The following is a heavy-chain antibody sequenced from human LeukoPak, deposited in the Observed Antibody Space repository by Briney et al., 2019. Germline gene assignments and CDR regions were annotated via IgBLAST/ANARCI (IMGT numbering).Heavy chain of an antibody. CDR2: ISYDGSNK. D-gene: IGHD2-15*01. CDR1: GFTFSSYA. Sequence: GGSLRLSCAASGFTFSSYAMHWVRQAPGKGLEWVAVISYDGSNKYYADSVKGRFTISRDNSKNTLYLQMNSLRAEDTAVYYCARDTSDIVVVVAAPAESWGQGTLVTVPS. J-gene: IGHJ4*02. CDR3: ARDTSDIVVVVAAPAES. V-gene: IGHV3-30-3*01.